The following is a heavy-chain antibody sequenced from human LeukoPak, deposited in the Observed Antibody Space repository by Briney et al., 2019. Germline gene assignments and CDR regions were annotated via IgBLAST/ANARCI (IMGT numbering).Heavy chain of an antibody. Sequence: SETLSLTCTISGGSISSYYWSWIRQPAGKGLEWIGRIYTSGSTNYNPSLKSRVTMSVDTSKSQFSLKLSSVTAADTAVYYCARSDYDFWSGYSGGFDPWGQGTLVTVSS. J-gene: IGHJ5*02. CDR3: ARSDYDFWSGYSGGFDP. CDR1: GGSISSYY. CDR2: IYTSGST. V-gene: IGHV4-4*07. D-gene: IGHD3-3*01.